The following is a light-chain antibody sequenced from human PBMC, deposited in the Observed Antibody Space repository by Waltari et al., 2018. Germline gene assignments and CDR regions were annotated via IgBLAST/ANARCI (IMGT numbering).Light chain of an antibody. CDR3: CSYVDRPRV. CDR1: SSDVGDYNY. CDR2: DVS. J-gene: IGLJ3*02. Sequence: QSALTQPRSVSGSPGQSVTISCTGTSSDVGDYNYVSWYQQHPGKAPKLIIYDVSKRPSGVPAGFSGSKSGNTASLTISGLQPEDESDYYCCSYVDRPRVFGGGTKLTVL. V-gene: IGLV2-11*01.